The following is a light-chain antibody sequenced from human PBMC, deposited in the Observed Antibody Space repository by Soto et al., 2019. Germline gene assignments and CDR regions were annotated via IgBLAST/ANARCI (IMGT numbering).Light chain of an antibody. CDR2: AAS. V-gene: IGKV1-8*01. Sequence: AIRMTQSPSSLSASTGDRVTITCRASQGISSYLAWYQQKPGKAPKLLIYAASTLQSGVPSRFSGSGSGTDFTLTISCLQSEDFATYYCQQYYSCPPTFGQGTKV. CDR3: QQYYSCPPT. CDR1: QGISSY. J-gene: IGKJ1*01.